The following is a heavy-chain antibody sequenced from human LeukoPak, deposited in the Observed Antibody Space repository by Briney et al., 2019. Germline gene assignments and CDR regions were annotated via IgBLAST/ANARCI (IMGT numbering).Heavy chain of an antibody. CDR1: GYTFTSYG. CDR2: ISAYNGNT. J-gene: IGHJ6*02. Sequence: AASVKVSCKASGYTFTSYGISWVRQAPGQGLEWMVWISAYNGNTNYAQKLQGRVTMTTDTSTSTAYMELRSLRSDDTAVYYCAKAEGMVRGVSYYYYGMDVWGQGTTVTVSS. V-gene: IGHV1-18*01. D-gene: IGHD3-10*01. CDR3: AKAEGMVRGVSYYYYGMDV.